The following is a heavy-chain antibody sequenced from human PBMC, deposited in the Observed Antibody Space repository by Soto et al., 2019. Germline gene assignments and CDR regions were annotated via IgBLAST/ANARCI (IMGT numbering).Heavy chain of an antibody. Sequence: PGGSLRLSCAASGFTFSSYATSWVRQAPGKGLEWVSAISGSGGSTYYADSVKGRFTISRDNSKNTLYLQMNSLRAEDTAVYYCAKDPYDSSGYYLTRWGQGTLVTVSS. CDR2: ISGSGGST. V-gene: IGHV3-23*01. CDR3: AKDPYDSSGYYLTR. CDR1: GFTFSSYA. J-gene: IGHJ4*02. D-gene: IGHD3-22*01.